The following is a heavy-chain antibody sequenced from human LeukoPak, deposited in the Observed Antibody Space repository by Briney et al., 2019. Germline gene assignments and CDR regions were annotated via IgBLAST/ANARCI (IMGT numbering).Heavy chain of an antibody. CDR2: IYHSGST. CDR3: ARCGLATTAPKFGP. CDR1: GYSISTGYY. J-gene: IGHJ5*02. D-gene: IGHD1-26*01. V-gene: IGHV4-38-2*02. Sequence: SETLSLTCTVSGYSISTGYYWGWIRQPPGKGLEWIGSIYHSGSTYYNPSLKSRVTISVDTSKNHFSLNLRSVTAADTAVYYCARCGLATTAPKFGPWGQGTLVTVSS.